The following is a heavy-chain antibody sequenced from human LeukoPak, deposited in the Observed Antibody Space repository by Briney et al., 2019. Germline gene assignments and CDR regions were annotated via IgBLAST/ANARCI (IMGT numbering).Heavy chain of an antibody. CDR2: ISGSGGST. J-gene: IGHJ4*02. V-gene: IGHV3-23*01. CDR1: GFTFSSYA. CDR3: AKDTNTALWFGEFNYFDY. Sequence: GGSLRLYCAASGFTFSSYAMSWVRQAPGKGLEWVSAISGSGGSTYYADSVKGRFTISRDNSKNTLYLQMNSLRAEDTAVYYCAKDTNTALWFGEFNYFDYWSQGTLVTVSS. D-gene: IGHD3-10*01.